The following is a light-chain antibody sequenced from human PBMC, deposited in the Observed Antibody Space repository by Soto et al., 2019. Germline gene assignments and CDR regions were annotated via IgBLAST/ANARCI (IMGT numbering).Light chain of an antibody. V-gene: IGKV3-20*01. CDR2: GAS. CDR3: QQYGSSPRT. CDR1: QSVSSSY. J-gene: IGKJ1*01. Sequence: EILLTQSPATLPVSPGERATLSCRASQSVSSSYLAWYQQKPGQAPRLLIYGASSRATGIPDRFSGSGSGTDFTLTISRLEPEDFAVYYCQQYGSSPRTLGQGTKVDIK.